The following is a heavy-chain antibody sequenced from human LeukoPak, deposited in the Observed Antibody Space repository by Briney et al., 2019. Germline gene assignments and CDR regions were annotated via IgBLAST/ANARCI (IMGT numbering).Heavy chain of an antibody. D-gene: IGHD2-15*01. J-gene: IGHJ3*02. CDR1: GFTFGGYT. V-gene: IGHV3-21*01. Sequence: EGSLRLSCVASGFTFGGYTINWVRLAPGKGLEWVSSISSSLNMYFAESVKGRFTISRDSARNSVSLQLNSLRVEDTAVYYCARDAGIVAFDIWGQGTVVTVSS. CDR2: ISSSLNM. CDR3: ARDAGIVAFDI.